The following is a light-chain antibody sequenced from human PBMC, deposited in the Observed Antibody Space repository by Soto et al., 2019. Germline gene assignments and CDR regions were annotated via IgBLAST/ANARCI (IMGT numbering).Light chain of an antibody. CDR1: SSDVGGYDY. Sequence: QSALTQPASVSGFPGQSITISCTGTSSDVGGYDYVSWYQQHPGKAPKLMIYGVSNRPSGVSNRFSGSKSGNTASLTISGLQAEDEADYYCSSYTNSITHVFGGGTKVTVL. CDR2: GVS. CDR3: SSYTNSITHV. J-gene: IGLJ3*02. V-gene: IGLV2-14*03.